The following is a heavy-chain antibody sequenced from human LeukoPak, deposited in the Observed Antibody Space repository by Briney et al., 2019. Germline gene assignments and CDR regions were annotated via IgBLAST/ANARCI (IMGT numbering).Heavy chain of an antibody. Sequence: KPSETLSLTCSVSNYSISTDYYWGWIRQPPGKGLEWIGTMYHSGSTYYNPSLKSRVTISVDTSKNQFSLRLSSVTAADTAVYYCARYDVWGSYRAFDYWGQGTLVTVSS. D-gene: IGHD3-16*02. J-gene: IGHJ4*02. CDR1: NYSISTDYY. V-gene: IGHV4-38-2*02. CDR2: MYHSGST. CDR3: ARYDVWGSYRAFDY.